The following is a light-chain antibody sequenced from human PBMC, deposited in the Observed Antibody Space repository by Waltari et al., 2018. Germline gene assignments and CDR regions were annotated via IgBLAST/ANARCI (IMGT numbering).Light chain of an antibody. Sequence: QSALTQPASFSGSPGQSITISCSGTSSDIGGYKLVSWYQQHTGRAPNLLVYEGSKRPAGVSRRFSGAKSGNTASLTISGLQAEDEPNYYCCSFASPNTVIFGGGTKLTVL. CDR2: EGS. J-gene: IGLJ2*01. CDR1: SSDIGGYKL. CDR3: CSFASPNTVI. V-gene: IGLV2-23*03.